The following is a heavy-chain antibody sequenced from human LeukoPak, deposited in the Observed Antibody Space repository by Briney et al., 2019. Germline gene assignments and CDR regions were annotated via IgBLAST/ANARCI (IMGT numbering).Heavy chain of an antibody. CDR3: AKPVVPAAILVGWFDP. CDR1: GFTFSSYG. CDR2: ISYDGSNK. Sequence: GGSLRLSCAASGFTFSSYGMHWVRQAPGKGLEWVAVISYDGSNKYYADSVKGRFTISRDNSKNTLYLQMNSLRAEDTAVYYCAKPVVPAAILVGWFDPWGQGTLVTVSS. J-gene: IGHJ5*02. D-gene: IGHD2-2*01. V-gene: IGHV3-30*18.